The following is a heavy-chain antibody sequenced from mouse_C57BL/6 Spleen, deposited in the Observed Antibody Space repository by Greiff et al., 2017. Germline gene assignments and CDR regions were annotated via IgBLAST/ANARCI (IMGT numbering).Heavy chain of an antibody. CDR2: IYPGDGDT. V-gene: IGHV1-82*01. Sequence: QVQLQQSGPELVKPGASVKISCKASGYAFSSSWMNWVKQRPGKGLEWIGRIYPGDGDTNYNGKFKGKATLTADKSSSTAYMQLSSLTSEDSAVYFCAAQAPYAMDYWGQGTSVTVSS. D-gene: IGHD3-2*02. CDR3: AAQAPYAMDY. CDR1: GYAFSSSW. J-gene: IGHJ4*01.